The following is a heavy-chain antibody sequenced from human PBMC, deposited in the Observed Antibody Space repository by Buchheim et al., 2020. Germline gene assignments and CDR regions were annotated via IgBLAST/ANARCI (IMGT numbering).Heavy chain of an antibody. Sequence: EVQLLESGGGLVQPGGSLRLSCAAFGFTFSSYAMSWVRQAPGKGLEWVSAISGSGGSTYYADSVKGRFTISRDNSKNTLYLQMNSLRAEDTAVYYCAKDRGVVVPAATIAPSWFDPWGQGTL. CDR3: AKDRGVVVPAATIAPSWFDP. CDR2: ISGSGGST. CDR1: GFTFSSYA. V-gene: IGHV3-23*01. J-gene: IGHJ5*02. D-gene: IGHD2-2*01.